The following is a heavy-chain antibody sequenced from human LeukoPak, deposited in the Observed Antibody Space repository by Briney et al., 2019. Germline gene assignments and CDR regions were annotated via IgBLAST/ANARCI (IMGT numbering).Heavy chain of an antibody. CDR3: ARDKADWDYFDY. J-gene: IGHJ4*02. V-gene: IGHV4-30-4*01. D-gene: IGHD3-9*01. Sequence: SQTLSLTCTVSGGSISSGDYFWNWIRQPPGKGLEWIGYIYYTGSTYYKPSLKSRVTISVDTSKNQFSLKLSSVTAADTAVYYCARDKADWDYFDYWGQGTLVTVSS. CDR1: GGSISSGDYF. CDR2: IYYTGST.